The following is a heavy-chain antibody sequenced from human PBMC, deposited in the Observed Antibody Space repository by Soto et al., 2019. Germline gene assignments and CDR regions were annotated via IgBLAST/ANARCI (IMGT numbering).Heavy chain of an antibody. CDR3: ARPYYDSSGGAFDI. J-gene: IGHJ3*02. CDR2: IYPRDSDT. D-gene: IGHD3-22*01. V-gene: IGHV5-51*01. CDR1: GYSFITYW. Sequence: GESLKISCKGSGYSFITYWIAWARQMPGKGLEWMGVIYPRDSDTRYSPSFQGQVTISADKSISTAYLQWNSLKASDTAMYYCARPYYDSSGGAFDIWGRGTMVTVSS.